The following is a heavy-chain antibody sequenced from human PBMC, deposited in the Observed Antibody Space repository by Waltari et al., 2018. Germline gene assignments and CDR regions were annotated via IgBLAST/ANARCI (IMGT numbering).Heavy chain of an antibody. V-gene: IGHV4-4*07. CDR1: GDSMSPYY. CDR2: IHSSGKT. CDR3: AREHWGAAGR. J-gene: IGHJ4*02. D-gene: IGHD3-16*01. Sequence: QVQLLESGPGLVKASETLSLMCNVSGDSMSPYYWRWIRQPAGKGLEWIGRIHSSGKTNYSPSLKSRVTISLDISNNHFSLKLTSVTAADTAMYYCAREHWGAAGRWGQGTVVTVSS.